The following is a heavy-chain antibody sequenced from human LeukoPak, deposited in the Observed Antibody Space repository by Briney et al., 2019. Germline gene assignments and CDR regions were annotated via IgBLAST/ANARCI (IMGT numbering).Heavy chain of an antibody. J-gene: IGHJ4*02. V-gene: IGHV4-39*01. D-gene: IGHD3-22*01. CDR1: GGSISSSSLN. CDR2: IYYSGST. CDR3: ARLLGSCYHPVDY. Sequence: SETLSLTCTVSGGSISSSSLNWGWVRQPPGKGLEWIGSIYYSGSTFYNPSLKSLVTISVDTSKNQFSQKLSSVTAAHMAVYYCARLLGSCYHPVDYWGQGTLVTVSS.